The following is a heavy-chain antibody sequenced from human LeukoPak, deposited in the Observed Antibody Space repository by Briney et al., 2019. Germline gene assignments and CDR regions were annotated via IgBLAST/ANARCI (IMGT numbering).Heavy chain of an antibody. CDR3: ASRMVRGPTQWHFDY. J-gene: IGHJ4*02. CDR1: GGSISSTNW. V-gene: IGHV4-4*02. D-gene: IGHD3-10*01. Sequence: SETLSLTCAVSGGSISSTNWWSWVRQTPGKGLEWIGSIYHSGSTNYNPSLKSRVTILVDKSKNQFSLKLSSVTAADTAVYYCASRMVRGPTQWHFDYWGQGALVTVSS. CDR2: IYHSGST.